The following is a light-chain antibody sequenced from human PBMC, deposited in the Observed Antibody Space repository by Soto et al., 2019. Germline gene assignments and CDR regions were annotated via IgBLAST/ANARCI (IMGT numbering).Light chain of an antibody. J-gene: IGKJ4*01. Sequence: EIVLTQSPGTLSLSPGERATLSCRASQSVGSSLSWYQQKPGQAPRLLISGASTGATGIPARFSGSGSGTEFTLTISSLQSEDCAIYYCQQYHTWPITFGGGTKVEIK. CDR3: QQYHTWPIT. CDR2: GAS. CDR1: QSVGSS. V-gene: IGKV3-15*01.